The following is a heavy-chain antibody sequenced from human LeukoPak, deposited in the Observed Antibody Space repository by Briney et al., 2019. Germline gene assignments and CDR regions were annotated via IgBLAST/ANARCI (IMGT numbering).Heavy chain of an antibody. V-gene: IGHV3-33*06. CDR1: GFTFSSYG. CDR3: AKDLDYGDYLEY. D-gene: IGHD4-17*01. J-gene: IGHJ4*02. Sequence: HPGGSLRLSCAASGFTFSSYGMHWVRQAPGKGLELVAVIWYDGSNKYYADSVKGRFTISRDNSKNTLYLQMNSLRAEDTAVYYCAKDLDYGDYLEYWGQGTLVTVSS. CDR2: IWYDGSNK.